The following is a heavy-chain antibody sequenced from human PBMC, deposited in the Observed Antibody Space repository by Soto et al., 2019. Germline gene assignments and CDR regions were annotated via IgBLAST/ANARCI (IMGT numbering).Heavy chain of an antibody. V-gene: IGHV3-30*18. J-gene: IGHJ6*02. Sequence: GGSLRLSCAASGFTFSSYGMHWVRQAPGKGLEWVAVISYDGSNKYYADSVKGRFTISRDNSKNTLYLQMNSLRAEDTAVYYCAKDTYDSKTNYHYYGMDVWGQGTTVTVSS. CDR1: GFTFSSYG. D-gene: IGHD3-22*01. CDR2: ISYDGSNK. CDR3: AKDTYDSKTNYHYYGMDV.